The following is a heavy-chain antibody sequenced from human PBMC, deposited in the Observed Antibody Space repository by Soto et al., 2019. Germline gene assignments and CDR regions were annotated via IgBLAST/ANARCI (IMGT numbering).Heavy chain of an antibody. V-gene: IGHV3-23*01. J-gene: IGHJ6*02. CDR2: LSAPGVTT. CDR3: AKXTTYYYDTRGHPDAMDF. D-gene: IGHD3-22*01. Sequence: SCAASGFVFSSYAMTWVRQAPGKGLEWVSTLSAPGVTTYYADSVQGRFTISRDNSKNTLYLLMDSLRAEDTAVYYCAKXTTYYYDTRGHPDAMDFWGRGTTVTVSS. CDR1: GFVFSSYA.